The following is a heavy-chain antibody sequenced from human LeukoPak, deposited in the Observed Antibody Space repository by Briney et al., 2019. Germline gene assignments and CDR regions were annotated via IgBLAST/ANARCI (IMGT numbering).Heavy chain of an antibody. CDR3: ARGGCYYDY. CDR2: VWYDGSKK. CDR1: GFTFSSCG. J-gene: IGHJ4*02. V-gene: IGHV3-33*01. Sequence: GGSLRLSCAASGFTFSSCGMHWVRQAPGRGLEGVAIVWYDGSKKYYSDSVKGRFTISRDNSQNTLYLQMNSLRAEDTAVYYCARGGCYYDYWGQGTLVTVSS. D-gene: IGHD3-16*01.